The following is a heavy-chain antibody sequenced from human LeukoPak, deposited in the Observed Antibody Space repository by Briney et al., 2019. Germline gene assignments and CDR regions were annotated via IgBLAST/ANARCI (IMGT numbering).Heavy chain of an antibody. CDR1: GGSISSYF. Sequence: SETLSLSCTVSGGSISSYFWSWIRQPPGQGVEWIWDIYYSGSTNYSPSLKSRVSISVDRSKNQFSLKLNSVTAADTAVYYCARASVTATSPFAYWGQGTLVTVSS. D-gene: IGHD2-21*02. J-gene: IGHJ4*02. CDR2: IYYSGST. CDR3: ARASVTATSPFAY. V-gene: IGHV4-59*01.